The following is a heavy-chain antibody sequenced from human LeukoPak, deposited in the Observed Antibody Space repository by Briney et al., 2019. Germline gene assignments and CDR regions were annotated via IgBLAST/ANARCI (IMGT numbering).Heavy chain of an antibody. D-gene: IGHD3-10*01. V-gene: IGHV3-23*01. CDR3: AKHGPAGSQSFDY. Sequence: GSLRLSCAASGFTFSSYAMSWVRRAPGKGLQWVSTISGSGTYTYYADSVKGRFSISRDNSENTLYLQMNSLRAEDTALYYCAKHGPAGSQSFDYWGQGTLVTVSS. CDR1: GFTFSSYA. CDR2: ISGSGTYT. J-gene: IGHJ4*02.